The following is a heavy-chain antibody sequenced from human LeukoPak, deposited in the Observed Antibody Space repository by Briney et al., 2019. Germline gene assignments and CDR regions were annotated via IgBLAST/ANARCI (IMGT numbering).Heavy chain of an antibody. CDR3: AHYYGSGSYFDY. Sequence: GGSLRLSCAASGFTVSSNYMSWVRQAPGKGLEWVSVIYSGGTTYYADSVKGRFTISRDNSKNTLYLQMNSLRAEDTAVYYCAHYYGSGSYFDYWGQGTLVTVSS. D-gene: IGHD3-10*01. V-gene: IGHV3-66*01. CDR2: IYSGGTT. CDR1: GFTVSSNY. J-gene: IGHJ4*02.